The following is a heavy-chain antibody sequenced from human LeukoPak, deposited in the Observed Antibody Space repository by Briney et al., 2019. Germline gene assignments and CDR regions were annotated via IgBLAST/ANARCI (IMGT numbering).Heavy chain of an antibody. D-gene: IGHD3-16*02. Sequence: GGSLRLSCAASGFTFSSYAMSWVGQAPGKGLEWVSAISGSGGSTYYADSVKGRFTISRDNSKNTLYLQMNSLRAEDTAVYYCAKSALYPHDYVWGSYRYLGYYFDYWGQGTLVTVSS. CDR3: AKSALYPHDYVWGSYRYLGYYFDY. CDR1: GFTFSSYA. J-gene: IGHJ4*02. V-gene: IGHV3-23*01. CDR2: ISGSGGST.